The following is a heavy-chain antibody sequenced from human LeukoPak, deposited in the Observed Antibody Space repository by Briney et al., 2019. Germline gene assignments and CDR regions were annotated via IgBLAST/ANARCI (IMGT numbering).Heavy chain of an antibody. CDR3: ARGGGLDV. CDR1: GFTFSSYS. D-gene: IGHD3-16*01. CDR2: ISSSSYI. Sequence: GGSLRLSCAASGFTFSSYSMNWVRQAPGKGLEWVSSISSSSYIYYADSVKGRFTISRDNAKNSLYLQMSNLRAEDTAVYFCARGGGLDVWGQGATVTVSS. V-gene: IGHV3-21*04. J-gene: IGHJ6*02.